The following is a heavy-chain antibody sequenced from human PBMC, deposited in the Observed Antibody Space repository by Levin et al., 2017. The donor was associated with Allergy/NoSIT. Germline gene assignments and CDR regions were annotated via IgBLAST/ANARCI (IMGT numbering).Heavy chain of an antibody. V-gene: IGHV3-20*01. J-gene: IGHJ3*02. CDR1: GFTFDDYG. CDR3: ARHRFTMNIHDGFDI. CDR2: INWNGGST. Sequence: PGESLKISCAASGFTFDDYGMSWVRQAPGKGLEWVSGINWNGGSTGYADSVKGRLTISRDNAKTSLYLQMNSLRDEDTALYHCARHRFTMNIHDGFDIWGQGTMVIVSS. D-gene: IGHD2/OR15-2a*01.